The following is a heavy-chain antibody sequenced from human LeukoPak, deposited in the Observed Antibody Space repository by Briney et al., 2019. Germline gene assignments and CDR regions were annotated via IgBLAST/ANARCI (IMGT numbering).Heavy chain of an antibody. D-gene: IGHD6-19*01. CDR1: GFTFSSYG. J-gene: IGHJ3*01. CDR3: AKDSDIAVAGTDDAFDL. V-gene: IGHV3-30*18. CDR2: ISYDGSSE. Sequence: GGSLRLSCAASGFTFSSYGMHWVRQAPGKGLQWVAVISYDGSSEYYADSVKGRFIISRDNSKNTLYLQVNSLRAEDTAVYYCAKDSDIAVAGTDDAFDLWGQGTMVTVSS.